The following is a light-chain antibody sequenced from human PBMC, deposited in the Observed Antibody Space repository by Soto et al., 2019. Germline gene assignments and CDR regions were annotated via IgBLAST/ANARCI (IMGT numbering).Light chain of an antibody. V-gene: IGKV1-39*01. CDR1: QTISTY. CDR3: QQSHSIPQT. Sequence: IQMTQSPSSLSASVGDRVTITFRASQTISTYLNWYQQKPGKAPKLLIYAASSLQSGVPSRFSGSGSGTDFTLTISSLQVEDFATFYCQQSHSIPQTFGQGTKVDIK. CDR2: AAS. J-gene: IGKJ1*01.